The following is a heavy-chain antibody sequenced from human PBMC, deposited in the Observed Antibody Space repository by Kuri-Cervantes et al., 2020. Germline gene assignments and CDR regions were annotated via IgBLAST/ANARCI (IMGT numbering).Heavy chain of an antibody. CDR1: GFTFSSYS. CDR3: AKAQSPIVVVPAADLDY. Sequence: GGSLRLSCAASGFTFSSYSMNWVRQAPGKGLEWVSSISSSSSYIYHADSVKGRFTISRDDAKNSLYLQMNSLRAEDTAVYYCAKAQSPIVVVPAADLDYWGQGTLVTVSS. CDR2: ISSSSSYI. D-gene: IGHD2-2*01. V-gene: IGHV3-21*01. J-gene: IGHJ4*02.